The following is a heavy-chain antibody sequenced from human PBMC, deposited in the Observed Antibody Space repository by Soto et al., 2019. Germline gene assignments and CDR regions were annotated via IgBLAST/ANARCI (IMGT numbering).Heavy chain of an antibody. D-gene: IGHD2-15*01. CDR2: ISGSGGGT. CDR3: AKHLSNGSPDY. V-gene: IGHV3-23*01. Sequence: EVQLLESGEPLLQPGGSLRLPVAPPGFTFSSYALTWFPQAPGKGLEWVSLISGSGGGTYYADSVKGRFTISRDNSKNTLYLQMNSLRAEDTAVFYCAKHLSNGSPDYWGQGTLVTVSS. J-gene: IGHJ4*02. CDR1: GFTFSSYA.